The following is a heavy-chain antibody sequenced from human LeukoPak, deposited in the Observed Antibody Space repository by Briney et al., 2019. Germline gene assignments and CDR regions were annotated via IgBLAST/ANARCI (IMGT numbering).Heavy chain of an antibody. CDR2: IYYSGST. V-gene: IGHV4-39*01. CDR1: GVSISSSNSY. CDR3: ARQTGSGLFILP. Sequence: ASETLSLTCTVSGVSISSSNSYWGWIRQPPGKGLEWIGSIYYSGSTYYNASLKSQVSISIDTSKNQFSLRLTSVTAADTAVYYCARQTGSGLFILPGGQGTLVTVSS. D-gene: IGHD3/OR15-3a*01. J-gene: IGHJ4*02.